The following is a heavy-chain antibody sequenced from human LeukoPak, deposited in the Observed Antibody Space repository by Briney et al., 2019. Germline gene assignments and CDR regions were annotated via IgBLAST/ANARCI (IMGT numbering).Heavy chain of an antibody. CDR1: GFTFSTYA. CDR3: AKGGIAAAGTSFYFDF. J-gene: IGHJ4*02. D-gene: IGHD6-13*01. Sequence: GGSLRLSCAASGFTFSTYAMTWVRQAPGKGLEWVSGIRGSGGSTYYADSVKGRFTISRDNSKNTLYLQMNSLRAEDTAVYYCAKGGIAAAGTSFYFDFWGQGTLVTVSS. V-gene: IGHV3-23*01. CDR2: IRGSGGST.